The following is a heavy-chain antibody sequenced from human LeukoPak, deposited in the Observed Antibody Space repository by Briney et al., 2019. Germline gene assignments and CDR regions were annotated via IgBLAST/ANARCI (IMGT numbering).Heavy chain of an antibody. V-gene: IGHV4-34*01. D-gene: IGHD1-14*01. CDR2: INHSGST. Sequence: SETLSLTCAVYGGSFSGYYWSWIRQPPGKGLEWIGEINHSGSTNYNPSLKSRVTISVDTSKNQFSLKLSSVTAADTAVYYCARVTKNTGAFDIWGQGTMVTVSS. CDR3: ARVTKNTGAFDI. CDR1: GGSFSGYY. J-gene: IGHJ3*02.